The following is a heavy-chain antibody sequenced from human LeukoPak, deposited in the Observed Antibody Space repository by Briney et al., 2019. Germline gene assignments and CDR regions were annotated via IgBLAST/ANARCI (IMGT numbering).Heavy chain of an antibody. J-gene: IGHJ4*02. Sequence: KPSETLSLTCAVYGGSFSGYYWSWIRQPPGKGLEWIGEINHSGSTNYNPSLKSRVTISVDTSKNQFSLKLSSVTAADTTVYYCARGHGRYYFDYWGQGTLVTVSS. V-gene: IGHV4-34*01. CDR2: INHSGST. CDR1: GGSFSGYY. CDR3: ARGHGRYYFDY.